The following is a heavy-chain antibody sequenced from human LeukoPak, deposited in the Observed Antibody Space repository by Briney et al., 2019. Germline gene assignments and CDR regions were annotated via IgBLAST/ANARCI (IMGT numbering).Heavy chain of an antibody. D-gene: IGHD3-3*01. CDR2: ISYDGSNK. J-gene: IGHJ4*02. V-gene: IGHV3-30-3*01. CDR1: GFTFSSYA. Sequence: GGSLRLSCAASGFTFSSYAMHWVRQAPGKGLEWVAVISYDGSNKYYADSVKGRFTISRDNSKNTLYLQMNSLRAEDTAMYYCVISAGITIFGVVTERRDFDYWVQGTLVTVSS. CDR3: VISAGITIFGVVTERRDFDY.